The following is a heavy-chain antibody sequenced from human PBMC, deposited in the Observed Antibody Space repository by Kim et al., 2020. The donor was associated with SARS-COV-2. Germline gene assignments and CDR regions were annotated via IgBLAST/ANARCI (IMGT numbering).Heavy chain of an antibody. Sequence: GGSLRLSCAASGFTFSSYAMSWVRQAPGKGLEWVSAISGSGGSTYYADSVKGRFTISRDNSKNTLYLQMNSLRAEDTAVYYCANSWELELYFDYWGQGTLVPVSS. D-gene: IGHD1-26*01. CDR3: ANSWELELYFDY. J-gene: IGHJ4*02. V-gene: IGHV3-23*01. CDR2: ISGSGGST. CDR1: GFTFSSYA.